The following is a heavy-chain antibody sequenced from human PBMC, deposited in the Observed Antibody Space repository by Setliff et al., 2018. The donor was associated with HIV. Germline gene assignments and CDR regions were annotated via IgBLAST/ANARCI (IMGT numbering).Heavy chain of an antibody. V-gene: IGHV4-39*01. CDR1: GDSIISATYF. CDR2: TSYTGST. CDR3: ARHKVLSFFGELLPPYFDY. D-gene: IGHD3-10*01. Sequence: ASETLSLTCTVSGDSIISATYFWGWIRQPPGKGPEWIGTTSYTGSTYYNPSLKSRVTMSVDTSEDQFSLMLSSVTAAGTAVYFCARHKVLSFFGELLPPYFDYWGQGALVTVSS. J-gene: IGHJ4*02.